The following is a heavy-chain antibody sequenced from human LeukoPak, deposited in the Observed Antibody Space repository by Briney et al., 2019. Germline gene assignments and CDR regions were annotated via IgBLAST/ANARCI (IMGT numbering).Heavy chain of an antibody. CDR1: GGSFSGYY. CDR2: INHSGST. J-gene: IGHJ5*02. Sequence: PSETLSLTCAVYGGSFSGYYWSWIRQPPGKGLEWIGEINHSGSTNYNPSLKSRVTISVDTSKNQFSLKLRSVTAADTAVYYCARDSHGYCSGGTCYSGGWFDPWGQGTLVTVSS. CDR3: ARDSHGYCSGGTCYSGGWFDP. D-gene: IGHD2-15*01. V-gene: IGHV4-34*01.